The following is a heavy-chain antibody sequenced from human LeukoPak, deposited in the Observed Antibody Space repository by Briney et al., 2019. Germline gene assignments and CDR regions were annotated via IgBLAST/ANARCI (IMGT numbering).Heavy chain of an antibody. CDR2: ISGSGGST. CDR3: AKDPIPREGY. Sequence: TGKSLRLSCAASGLTFSSYAMSWVRQAPGKGLEWVSAISGSGGSTYYADSVKGRFTISRDNSKNTLYLQMNSLRAEDTAVYYCAKDPIPREGYWGQGTLVTVSS. D-gene: IGHD5-24*01. J-gene: IGHJ4*02. CDR1: GLTFSSYA. V-gene: IGHV3-23*01.